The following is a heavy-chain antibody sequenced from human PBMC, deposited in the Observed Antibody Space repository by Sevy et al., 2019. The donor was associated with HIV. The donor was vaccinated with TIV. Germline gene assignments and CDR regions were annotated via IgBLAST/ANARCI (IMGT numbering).Heavy chain of an antibody. D-gene: IGHD4-17*01. J-gene: IGHJ6*02. CDR1: GFTISDYF. CDR3: ARDHVKDGDLGDYYYSAMDV. CDR2: ISSSGDTI. Sequence: GGSLRLSCAAAGFTISDYFMTWIRQAPGKGLEWVSYISSSGDTIYYADSVKGRFTISRDNARNSLYLQMNSLRAEDTVVYYCARDHVKDGDLGDYYYSAMDVWGQGTTVTVSS. V-gene: IGHV3-11*01.